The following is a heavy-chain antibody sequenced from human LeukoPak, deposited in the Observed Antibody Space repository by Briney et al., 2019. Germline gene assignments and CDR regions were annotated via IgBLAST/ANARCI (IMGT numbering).Heavy chain of an antibody. J-gene: IGHJ4*02. CDR3: ARGYSGYPPFDY. V-gene: IGHV3-30*03. CDR1: GFTFSRFG. CDR2: ISYDGSNK. D-gene: IGHD5-12*01. Sequence: PGGSLRLSCAASGFTFSRFGMHWVSQAPGKRLEWVAVISYDGSNKYYADSVQGRFTISRDSSKNTLYLQMNSLRAEDTAVYYCARGYSGYPPFDYWGQGTLVTVSS.